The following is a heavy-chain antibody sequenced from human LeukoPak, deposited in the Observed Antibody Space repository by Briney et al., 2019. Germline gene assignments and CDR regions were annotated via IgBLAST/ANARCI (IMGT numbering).Heavy chain of an antibody. V-gene: IGHV4-61*09. CDR3: ARDRGSSPYYYYYMDV. CDR1: GGSISSGSYY. J-gene: IGHJ6*03. Sequence: SQTLSLTCTVSGGSISSGSYYWSWIRQPAGKGLEWIGHIYTNGSTNYNPSLKSRVTISVDTSKNQFSLKLSSVTAADTAVYYCARDRGSSPYYYYYMDVWGKGTTVTVSS. D-gene: IGHD6-6*01. CDR2: IYTNGST.